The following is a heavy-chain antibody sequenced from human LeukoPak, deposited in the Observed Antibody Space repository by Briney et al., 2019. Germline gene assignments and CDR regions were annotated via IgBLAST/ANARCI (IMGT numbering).Heavy chain of an antibody. CDR2: ISGSGGDT. V-gene: IGHV3-23*01. D-gene: IGHD3-10*01. J-gene: IGHJ4*02. CDR3: AEHPSMPRGPGY. Sequence: PGGSLRLSCAASGFTFSNYWMNWVRQAPGKGLEWVSVISGSGGDTYYADSVKGRFTISRDNSKNTLYLQMNSLRAEDTAVYYCAEHPSMPRGPGYWGQGTLVTVSS. CDR1: GFTFSNYW.